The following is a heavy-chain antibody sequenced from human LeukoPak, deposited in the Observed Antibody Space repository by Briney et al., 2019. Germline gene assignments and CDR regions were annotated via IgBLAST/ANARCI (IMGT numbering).Heavy chain of an antibody. V-gene: IGHV1-69*13. D-gene: IGHD3-3*01. CDR3: AWSAVTRSAEYFQH. CDR2: IIPIFGTA. Sequence: GASVKISCKASGGTFSGYAISSVRDAPGQGLEWMGGIIPIFGTANYAQKFQGRVTITAEESTSTAYMELSSLRSGDTDEYDSAWSAVTRSAEYFQHWGQGTLVTVSS. CDR1: GGTFSGYA. J-gene: IGHJ1*01.